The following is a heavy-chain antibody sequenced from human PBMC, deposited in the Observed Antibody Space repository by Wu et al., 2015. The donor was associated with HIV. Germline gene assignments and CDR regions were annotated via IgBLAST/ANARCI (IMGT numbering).Heavy chain of an antibody. CDR1: GYTFTSYD. J-gene: IGHJ5*02. V-gene: IGHV1-8*03. CDR2: MNPNSGNT. D-gene: IGHD3-3*01. Sequence: QVQLVLSGAEVKKPGASVKVSCKASGYTFTSYDINWVRQATGQGLEWMGWMNPNSGNTGYAQKFQGRVTITRNTSISTAYMELSSLRSEDTAVYYCARGLRFLEWLSAYNWFDPWGQGTLVTVSS. CDR3: ARGLRFLEWLSAYNWFDP.